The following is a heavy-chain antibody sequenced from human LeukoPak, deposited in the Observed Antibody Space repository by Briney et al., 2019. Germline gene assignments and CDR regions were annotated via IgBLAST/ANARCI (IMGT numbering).Heavy chain of an antibody. V-gene: IGHV3-15*07. CDR2: IKSKTDGGTT. J-gene: IGHJ4*02. Sequence: GGSLRLSCAAPGFTFSSYAMHWVRQAPGKGLEWVGRIKSKTDGGTTDYAAPVKGRFTISRDDSKNTLYLQMNSLKTEDTAVYYCTTDDGGYDSSGSESGLDYWGQGTLVTVSS. CDR1: GFTFSSYA. CDR3: TTDDGGYDSSGSESGLDY. D-gene: IGHD3-22*01.